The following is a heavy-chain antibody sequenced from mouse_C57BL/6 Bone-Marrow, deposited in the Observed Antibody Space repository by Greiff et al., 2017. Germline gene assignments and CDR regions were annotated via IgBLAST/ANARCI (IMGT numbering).Heavy chain of an antibody. CDR2: ISSGGSYT. V-gene: IGHV5-6*01. CDR3: ARPLNWYWYFDV. Sequence: EVQLVESGGDLVKPGGSLKLSCAASGFTFSSYGMSWVRQTPDKRLQWVATISSGGSYTYYPDSVKGRFTISRDNAKNTLYLQMSSLKSEDTAMYYCARPLNWYWYFDVWGTGTTVTVSS. J-gene: IGHJ1*03. CDR1: GFTFSSYG. D-gene: IGHD1-3*01.